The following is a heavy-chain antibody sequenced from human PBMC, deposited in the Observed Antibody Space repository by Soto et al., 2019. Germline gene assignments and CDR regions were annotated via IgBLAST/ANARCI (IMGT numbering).Heavy chain of an antibody. CDR2: FNAGNGNT. CDR3: ARSIVVVTALDY. CDR1: GYTFTSYA. V-gene: IGHV1-3*01. D-gene: IGHD2-21*02. J-gene: IGHJ4*02. Sequence: GASVKVSCKASGYTFTSYAMHWVRQAPGQRLEWMGWFNAGNGNTKYSQKFQGRVTITRDTSASTAYMELSSLRSEDTAVYYCARSIVVVTALDYWGQGALVTVSS.